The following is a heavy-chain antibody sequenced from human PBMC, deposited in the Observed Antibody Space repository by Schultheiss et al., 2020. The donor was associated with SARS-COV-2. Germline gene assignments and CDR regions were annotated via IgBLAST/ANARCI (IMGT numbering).Heavy chain of an antibody. V-gene: IGHV4-38-2*02. CDR2: IHYSGST. D-gene: IGHD3-9*01. Sequence: SETLSLTCTVSGYSISSGYYWGWIRQPPGKGLEWIGTIHYSGSTYYNPSLKSRVTISVDTSKNQFSLKLSSVTAADTAVYYCARHSFDSATYDILTGYYLSNWFDPWGQGTLVTVSS. CDR1: GYSISSGYY. J-gene: IGHJ5*02. CDR3: ARHSFDSATYDILTGYYLSNWFDP.